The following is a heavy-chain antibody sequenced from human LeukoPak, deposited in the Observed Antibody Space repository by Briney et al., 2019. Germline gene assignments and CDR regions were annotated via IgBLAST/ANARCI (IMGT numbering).Heavy chain of an antibody. CDR2: ISSDGNTE. Sequence: GGSLRLSCAASGFSLTTYPMNWIRQVPGKGLEWVSHISSDGNTEYYADSVRVRFTTSRDNAKNSLDLHMNSLRTEDTAVYYCARDIVNGPFVTSLESWGQGALVTVSS. CDR1: GFSLTTYP. CDR3: ARDIVNGPFVTSLES. J-gene: IGHJ4*02. D-gene: IGHD2-8*01. V-gene: IGHV3-48*03.